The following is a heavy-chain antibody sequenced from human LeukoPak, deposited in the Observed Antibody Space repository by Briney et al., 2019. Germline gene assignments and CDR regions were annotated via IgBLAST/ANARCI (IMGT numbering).Heavy chain of an antibody. J-gene: IGHJ4*02. CDR1: GYTFTGYY. V-gene: IGHV1-2*02. Sequence: ASVKVSCKASGYTFTGYYMHWVRQAPGQGPEWMGWINPNSGGTNYAQKFQGRVTMTRDTSISTAYMELSRLRSDDTAVYYCARGLDGDYVLDYWGQGTLVTVSS. CDR3: ARGLDGDYVLDY. D-gene: IGHD4-17*01. CDR2: INPNSGGT.